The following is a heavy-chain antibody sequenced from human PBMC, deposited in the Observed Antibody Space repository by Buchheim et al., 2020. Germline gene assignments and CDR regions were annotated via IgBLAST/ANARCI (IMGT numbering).Heavy chain of an antibody. J-gene: IGHJ5*02. CDR2: INHSGST. D-gene: IGHD2-2*01. Sequence: QVQLQQWGAGLLKPSETLSLTCAVYGGSFSGYYWSWIRQPPGKGLEWIGEINHSGSTNYTPSLKSRVTISADTSKNQFSLKLSSVTAADTAVYYCARALTSSYRSYNWFDPWGQGTL. V-gene: IGHV4-34*01. CDR1: GGSFSGYY. CDR3: ARALTSSYRSYNWFDP.